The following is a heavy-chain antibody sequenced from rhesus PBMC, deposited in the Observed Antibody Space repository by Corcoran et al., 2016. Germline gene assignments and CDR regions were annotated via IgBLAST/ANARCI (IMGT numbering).Heavy chain of an antibody. J-gene: IGHJ3*01. CDR1: GFTFGSYY. CDR3: ARDQQRLVPHDAFDF. Sequence: EVQLVESGGGLVQPGGSLRLSCTGSGFTFGSYYMYWVRQAPGKGLEWVSAINTGGGSTWYTDSVKGRFTISKENAKNTLYLKMDSLRAEDTAVYYCARDQQRLVPHDAFDFWGQGLRVTVSS. CDR2: INTGGGST. D-gene: IGHD6-31*01. V-gene: IGHV3-8*01.